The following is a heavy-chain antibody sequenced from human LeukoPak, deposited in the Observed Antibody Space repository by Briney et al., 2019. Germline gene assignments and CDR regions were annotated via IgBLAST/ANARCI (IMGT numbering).Heavy chain of an antibody. CDR1: GFTFSSYG. D-gene: IGHD2-21*02. V-gene: IGHV3-30*18. CDR2: ISYDGSNK. Sequence: PGRSLRLSCEASGFTFSSYGMHWVRQAPGKGLEWVAGISYDGSNKYYADSVKGRFTISRDNSKNTLYLQMNSLRPEDTAVHYCAKPRGGDSWAFDIWGQGTMVTVSS. J-gene: IGHJ3*02. CDR3: AKPRGGDSWAFDI.